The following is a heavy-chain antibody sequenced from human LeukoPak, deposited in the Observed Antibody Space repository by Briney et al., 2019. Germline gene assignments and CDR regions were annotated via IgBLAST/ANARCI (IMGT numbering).Heavy chain of an antibody. Sequence: PGGSLRLSCTASGFTFGDYAMSWVRQAPGKGLEWVGFIRSKAYGGTTEYAASVKGRFTISRDDSKSIAYLQMNSLKTEDTAVYYCTREHYHGYFDYWGQGTLVTVSS. CDR3: TREHYHGYFDY. J-gene: IGHJ4*02. CDR2: IRSKAYGGTT. V-gene: IGHV3-49*04. CDR1: GFTFGDYA. D-gene: IGHD1-14*01.